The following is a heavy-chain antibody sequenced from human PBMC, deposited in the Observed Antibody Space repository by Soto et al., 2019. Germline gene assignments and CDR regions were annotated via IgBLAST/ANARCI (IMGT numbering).Heavy chain of an antibody. D-gene: IGHD3-3*01. CDR1: GGSISSYY. V-gene: IGHV4-34*01. CDR3: ARDSDDFWSGSRYGMDV. Sequence: SETLSLTCTVSGGSISSYYWSWIRQPPGKGLEWIGEVNHAGTTKFNPSLKSRVTISVDTIKNHFSLNLTSVTAADTAVYYCARDSDDFWSGSRYGMDVWGQGTTVTVSS. CDR2: VNHAGTT. J-gene: IGHJ6*02.